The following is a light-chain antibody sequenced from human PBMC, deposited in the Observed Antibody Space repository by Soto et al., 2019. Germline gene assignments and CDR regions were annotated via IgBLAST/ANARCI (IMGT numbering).Light chain of an antibody. Sequence: QSVLTQPPSVSGAPGQRVTISCTGSSSNIGAGYDVHWYQQLPGTAPKLLIYGNSNRPSGVPDRFSGSKSGTSASLAITGLQAEDEADYYCQSYDSSRGEVFGGGTKLTVL. J-gene: IGLJ2*01. CDR3: QSYDSSRGEV. V-gene: IGLV1-40*01. CDR1: SSNIGAGYD. CDR2: GNS.